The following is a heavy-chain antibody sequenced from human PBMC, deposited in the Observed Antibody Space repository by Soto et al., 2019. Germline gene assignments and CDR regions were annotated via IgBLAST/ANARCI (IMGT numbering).Heavy chain of an antibody. Sequence: QIQLVPSGSEVRMRGASLTVSCKASGDICTTYSITWVRQAPGQGLEWMGWVSTSNSMTNSAQKCEDRVTMTTDTSTTTAYTALKSLRSDDTAVYSCAREAFLVQASWFDPWGQGTLVTVSS. J-gene: IGHJ5*02. CDR3: AREAFLVQASWFDP. CDR2: VSTSNSMT. V-gene: IGHV1-18*01. CDR1: GDICTTYS.